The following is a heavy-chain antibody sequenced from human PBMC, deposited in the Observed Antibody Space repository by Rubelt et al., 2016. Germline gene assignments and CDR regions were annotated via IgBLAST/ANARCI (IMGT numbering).Heavy chain of an antibody. V-gene: IGHV4-38-2*02. CDR2: FFHDGST. CDR3: ARGLDNYGY. CDR1: GYSINNGYY. D-gene: IGHD3-16*01. Sequence: QVQLQESGPGLVKPSETLSLTCTVSGYSINNGYYWGWIRQPPGKGLDGIARFFHDGSTKYNRSLKSRVTISKDGSKNQFSLNLSSVTAADTAVYYCARGLDNYGYWGQGTLVTVSS. J-gene: IGHJ4*02.